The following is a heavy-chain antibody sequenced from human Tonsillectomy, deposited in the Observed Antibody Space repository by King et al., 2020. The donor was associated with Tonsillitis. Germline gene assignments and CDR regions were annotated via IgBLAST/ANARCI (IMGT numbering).Heavy chain of an antibody. V-gene: IGHV3-74*01. CDR1: GFTFSRYW. CDR2: INSDGSST. Sequence: VQLVESGGGLVQPGGSLRLSCAASGFTFSRYWMHWVRQAPGNGLVWVSRINSDGSSTSYADSVKGRFTISRDNAKNTLYLQMNSLRAEDTAVYYCASESATGGRYFDYWGQGTLVTVSS. J-gene: IGHJ4*02. CDR3: ASESATGGRYFDY. D-gene: IGHD2-8*02.